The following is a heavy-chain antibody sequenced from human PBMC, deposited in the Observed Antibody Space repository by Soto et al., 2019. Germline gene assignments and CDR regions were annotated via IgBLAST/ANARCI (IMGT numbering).Heavy chain of an antibody. CDR3: ARGGATSFGVVHYYYYGMDV. D-gene: IGHD3-3*01. CDR1: GYTFTGYY. J-gene: IGHJ6*02. V-gene: IGHV1-2*04. CDR2: INPNSGGT. Sequence: QVQLVQSGAEVKKPGASVKVSCKASGYTFTGYYMHWVRQAPGQGLEWMGWINPNSGGTNYAQKFQGWVTMTRDTSISTAYMELSRLRSDDSAVYYCARGGATSFGVVHYYYYGMDVWGQGTTVTVSS.